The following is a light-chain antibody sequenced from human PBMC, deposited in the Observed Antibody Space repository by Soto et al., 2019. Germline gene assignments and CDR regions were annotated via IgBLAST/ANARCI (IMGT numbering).Light chain of an antibody. CDR1: QSIGSW. Sequence: DIQMTQSPSTLSASVGDGVTITCRASQSIGSWLSWYQQKPGKAPKLLIYKATNLQSGVPSRFSGSGYGTDFSLTISSLQPVDSATYFCQQYNDFPYTFGPGTKLEI. V-gene: IGKV1-5*03. CDR3: QQYNDFPYT. CDR2: KAT. J-gene: IGKJ2*01.